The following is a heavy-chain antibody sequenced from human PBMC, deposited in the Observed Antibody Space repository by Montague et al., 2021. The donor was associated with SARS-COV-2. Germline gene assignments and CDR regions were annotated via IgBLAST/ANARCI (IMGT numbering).Heavy chain of an antibody. V-gene: IGHV4-59*01. D-gene: IGHD2-2*01. CDR3: ARTIAAVSAASRYFDL. CDR1: GGSTSSYY. CDR2: IYYSGST. J-gene: IGHJ2*01. Sequence: SETLSLTCTVSGGSTSSYYWSWIRQPLGKGLEWIGCIYYSGSTNYNPSLKSRVTISVDTSKTQFSLKLNSVTAADTAVYYCARTIAAVSAASRYFDLWGRGALVTVSS.